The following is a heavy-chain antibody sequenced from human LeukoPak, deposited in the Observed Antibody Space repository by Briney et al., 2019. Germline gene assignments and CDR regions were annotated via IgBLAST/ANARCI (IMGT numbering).Heavy chain of an antibody. CDR1: GFTFSSYA. V-gene: IGHV3-23*01. CDR2: ISGSGGST. Sequence: GGSLRLSCAAFGFTFSSYAMSWVRQAPGKGLEWVSAISGSGGSTYYADSVKGRFTISRDNSKNSLYLQMNSLKTEDTAVYYCARSSPNWPFDYWGQGTLVTVSS. D-gene: IGHD1-1*01. J-gene: IGHJ4*02. CDR3: ARSSPNWPFDY.